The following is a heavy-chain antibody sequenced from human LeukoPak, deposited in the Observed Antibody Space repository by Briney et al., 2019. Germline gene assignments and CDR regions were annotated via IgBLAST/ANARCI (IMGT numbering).Heavy chain of an antibody. Sequence: GRSLRLSCVASGFTFSSYGMRWVRQAPGKGLEWVAVISYDGSNKYYADSAKGRFTISRDNSKNTLYLQMNSLRAEDTAVYYCAKDRASMWCSSSSCYYFDNWGQGTLVTVSS. D-gene: IGHD2-2*01. CDR3: AKDRASMWCSSSSCYYFDN. CDR2: ISYDGSNK. J-gene: IGHJ4*02. V-gene: IGHV3-30*18. CDR1: GFTFSSYG.